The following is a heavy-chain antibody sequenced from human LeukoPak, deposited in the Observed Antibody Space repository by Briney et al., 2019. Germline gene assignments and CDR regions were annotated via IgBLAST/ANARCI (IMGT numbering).Heavy chain of an antibody. CDR1: GFTVSSNY. D-gene: IGHD4-17*01. CDR2: IYSGGST. CDR3: ERGRYDYGDYVLDY. V-gene: IGHV3-66*01. J-gene: IGHJ4*02. Sequence: GGSLRLSCAASGFTVSSNYMSWVRQAPGKGLEWVSVIYSGGSTYYADSVKGRFTISRENSKNTLYLQMKSLRAEDAAVYYCERGRYDYGDYVLDYWGQGTLVTVSS.